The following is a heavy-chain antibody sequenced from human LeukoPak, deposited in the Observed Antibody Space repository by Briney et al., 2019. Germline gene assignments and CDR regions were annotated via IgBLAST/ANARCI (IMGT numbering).Heavy chain of an antibody. CDR3: ARDLCTNATCPLFDY. CDR2: IGAYDSNT. D-gene: IGHD2-8*01. J-gene: IGHJ4*02. CDR1: GYTFTSYG. Sequence: GASVKVSCKASGYTFTSYGISWLRQAPGQGLEWVGWIGAYDSNTDYAQKFQGRVSMTTDTSTSTAYMELRSLRSDDTAVYYCARDLCTNATCPLFDYWGQGTLVTVSS. V-gene: IGHV1-18*04.